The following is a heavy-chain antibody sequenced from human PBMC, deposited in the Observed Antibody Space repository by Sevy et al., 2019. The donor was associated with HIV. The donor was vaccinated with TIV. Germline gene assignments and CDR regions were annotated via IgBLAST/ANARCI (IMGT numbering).Heavy chain of an antibody. D-gene: IGHD3-22*01. Sequence: ASVKVSCKASGYMSIAYFIHWVRQAPGQGLEWMGRINPNSGDTNYAQKFQGRVTMTRDTSINTAYMELSRLRSDDTAVYSCARVLYYDSSAYYFDYWGQRTLVTVSS. CDR1: GYMSIAYF. V-gene: IGHV1-2*06. CDR2: INPNSGDT. J-gene: IGHJ4*02. CDR3: ARVLYYDSSAYYFDY.